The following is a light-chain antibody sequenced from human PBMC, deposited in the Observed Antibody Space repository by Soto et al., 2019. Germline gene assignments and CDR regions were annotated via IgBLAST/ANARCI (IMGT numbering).Light chain of an antibody. J-gene: IGKJ4*01. V-gene: IGKV3-20*01. CDR1: QSVSSTY. Sequence: EIVLTQSPGTLSVSPGEGATLSCRASQSVSSTYLAWYQQKAGQAPRLLIYGASSRATGIPDRFSGSGSGTDFTLTISRLEPEDFAVYYCQQYGSSFLTFGGGTKVDIK. CDR3: QQYGSSFLT. CDR2: GAS.